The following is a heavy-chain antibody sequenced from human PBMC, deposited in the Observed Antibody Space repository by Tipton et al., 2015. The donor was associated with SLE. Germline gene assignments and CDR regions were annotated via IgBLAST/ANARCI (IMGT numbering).Heavy chain of an antibody. Sequence: TLSLTCTVSGGSISSSSYYWGWIRQPPGKGLEWIGSIYYSGSTYYNPSLKSRVTISVDTSKNQFSLKLSSVTAADTAVYYCARHGTAYDGTWYFDLWGRGTLVTVSS. CDR1: GGSISSSSYY. V-gene: IGHV4-39*01. J-gene: IGHJ2*01. D-gene: IGHD2-21*01. CDR3: ARHGTAYDGTWYFDL. CDR2: IYYSGST.